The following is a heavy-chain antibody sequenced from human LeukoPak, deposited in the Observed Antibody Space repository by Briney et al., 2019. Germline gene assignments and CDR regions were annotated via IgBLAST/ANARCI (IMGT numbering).Heavy chain of an antibody. CDR1: GYTFTGYY. D-gene: IGHD2-21*01. Sequence: GASVKVSCKASGYTFTGYYIHWVRQAPGQGLEWMGRINPNSGGTSYAQKFQGRVTMTRDTSISTAYMELPRLRSDDTAVYYCARVVWSGFGDYWGQGTLVTVSS. CDR3: ARVVWSGFGDY. J-gene: IGHJ4*02. CDR2: INPNSGGT. V-gene: IGHV1-2*06.